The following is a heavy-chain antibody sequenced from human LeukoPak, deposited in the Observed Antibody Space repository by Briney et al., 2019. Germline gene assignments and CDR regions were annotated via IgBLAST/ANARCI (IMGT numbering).Heavy chain of an antibody. V-gene: IGHV1-69*05. D-gene: IGHD3-16*02. CDR2: IIPIFGTA. J-gene: IGHJ5*02. CDR3: ARGGVWGSYRPLNWFDP. Sequence: SVKVSCKASGGTFSSYAISWLRQAPGQGLEWMGGIIPIFGTANYAQKFQGRVTITTDESTSTAYMELSSLRSEDTAVYYCARGGVWGSYRPLNWFDPWGQGTLVTVSS. CDR1: GGTFSSYA.